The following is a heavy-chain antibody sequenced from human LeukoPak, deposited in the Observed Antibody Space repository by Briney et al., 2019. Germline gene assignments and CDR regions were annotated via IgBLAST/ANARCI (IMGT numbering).Heavy chain of an antibody. CDR3: TTDAPHYYGSGRRPDAFDL. D-gene: IGHD3-10*01. J-gene: IGHJ3*01. CDR1: GFTFRNAW. V-gene: IGHV3-15*01. Sequence: PGGSLRLSCAASGFTFRNAWMSWVRQTPGKGLEWVGRIKTKPEGGTTDFAAPVKGRFTISRDDSENTLYLQMNSLKTEDTAVYYCTTDAPHYYGSGRRPDAFDLWGQGTTVTVSS. CDR2: IKTKPEGGTT.